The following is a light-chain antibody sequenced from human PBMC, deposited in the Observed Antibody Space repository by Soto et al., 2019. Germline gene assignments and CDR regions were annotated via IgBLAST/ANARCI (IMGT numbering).Light chain of an antibody. Sequence: QSALTQPASVSGSPGQSITISCTGTSSDVGGFNYVSWYQQHPGKAPKLMIYAVTNRPSGVSYRFSVSKSGNTASLTISGLQAEDEADYYCNSYTSSSTYVFGTGTKLTVL. V-gene: IGLV2-14*03. CDR2: AVT. CDR3: NSYTSSSTYV. CDR1: SSDVGGFNY. J-gene: IGLJ1*01.